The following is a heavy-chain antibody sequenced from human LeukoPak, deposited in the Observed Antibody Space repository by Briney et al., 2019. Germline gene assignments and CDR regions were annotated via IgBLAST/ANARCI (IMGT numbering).Heavy chain of an antibody. CDR3: AREGRYYYDSSGYSDAFDY. J-gene: IGHJ4*02. D-gene: IGHD3-22*01. V-gene: IGHV3-23*01. CDR2: ISGSGGST. Sequence: GGSLRLSCAASGFTFSSYAMSWVRQAPGKGLEWVTAISGSGGSTYYADSVKGRFTISRDNAKNSLYLQMNSLRAEDTALYYCAREGRYYYDSSGYSDAFDYWGQGTLVTVSS. CDR1: GFTFSSYA.